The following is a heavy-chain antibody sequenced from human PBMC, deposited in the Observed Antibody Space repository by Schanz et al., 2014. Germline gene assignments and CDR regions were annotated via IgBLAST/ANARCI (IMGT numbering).Heavy chain of an antibody. Sequence: QVYLVESGGDLVKPGGSLRLSCAASGFTFSDYYMAWIRQAPGKGLEWVSHISGSSIHKNYADSVKGRFSISRDNGETSVYLQMNSLRDEDTAMYYCARRVPYSFGLDVWGQGTTVTVSS. CDR2: ISGSSIHK. V-gene: IGHV3-11*05. CDR3: ARRVPYSFGLDV. CDR1: GFTFSDYY. D-gene: IGHD1-1*01. J-gene: IGHJ6*02.